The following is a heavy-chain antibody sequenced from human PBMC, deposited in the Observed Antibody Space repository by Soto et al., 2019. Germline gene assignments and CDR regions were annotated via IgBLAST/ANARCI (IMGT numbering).Heavy chain of an antibody. CDR1: ADSFISYW. D-gene: IGHD1-1*01. J-gene: IGHJ2*01. Sequence: EVQLVQSGAEVRKPGETLRISCKTSADSFISYWVNWVRQVPGKGLEWMGKIDPSDSYTNYSSSFHGHVTISADKSISTVYLQWNSLKASDTAMYFCAFSGIPKTRWYFDSWGRGTLVIVSS. V-gene: IGHV5-10-1*03. CDR2: IDPSDSYT. CDR3: AFSGIPKTRWYFDS.